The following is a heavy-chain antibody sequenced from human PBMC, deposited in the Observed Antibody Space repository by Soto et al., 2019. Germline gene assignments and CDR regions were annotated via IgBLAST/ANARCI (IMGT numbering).Heavy chain of an antibody. J-gene: IGHJ5*02. Sequence: ASVKVSCKASGGTFSSYAISWVRQAPGQGLEWMGGIIPIFGTANYAQKFQGRVTITADESTSTAYMELSSLRSEDTAVYYCATGLVDTAMVTIGWFDPWGQGTLVTVSS. D-gene: IGHD5-18*01. CDR3: ATGLVDTAMVTIGWFDP. CDR1: GGTFSSYA. CDR2: IIPIFGTA. V-gene: IGHV1-69*13.